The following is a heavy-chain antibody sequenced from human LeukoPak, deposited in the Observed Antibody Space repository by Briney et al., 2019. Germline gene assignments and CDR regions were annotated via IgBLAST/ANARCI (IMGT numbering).Heavy chain of an antibody. D-gene: IGHD3-22*01. J-gene: IGHJ4*02. CDR1: GDSVSSNSIA. CDR2: TYYKSKWFN. Sequence: SQTLSLTCAISGDSVSSNSIAWNWIRQSTSRGLEWLGRTYYKSKWFNNYAVSVKSRITINPDTSKNQFSLQLNSVTPEDTAVYYCARDHGRGYYDSSGYYYTSGYWGQGTLVTVSS. V-gene: IGHV6-1*01. CDR3: ARDHGRGYYDSSGYYYTSGY.